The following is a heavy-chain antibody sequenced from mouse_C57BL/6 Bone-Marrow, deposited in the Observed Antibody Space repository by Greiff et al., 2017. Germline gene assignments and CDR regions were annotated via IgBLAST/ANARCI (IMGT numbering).Heavy chain of an antibody. Sequence: QVQLQQSGAELAKPGASVKLSCKASGYTFTSYWMHWVKQRPGQGLEWIGYINPSSGYTKYNQKFKDKATLTADKSSSTAYMQLRSLTYEDSAVXFCARRWVLLRFYYFDYWGQGTTLTVSS. CDR2: INPSSGYT. CDR1: GYTFTSYW. D-gene: IGHD1-1*01. J-gene: IGHJ2*01. CDR3: ARRWVLLRFYYFDY. V-gene: IGHV1-7*01.